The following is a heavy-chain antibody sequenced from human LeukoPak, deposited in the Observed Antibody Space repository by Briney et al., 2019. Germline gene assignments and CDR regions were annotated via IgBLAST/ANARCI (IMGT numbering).Heavy chain of an antibody. Sequence: SETLSLTCTVSGGSVSSYYWSWIRQPPGKGLEWIGYIYYSGSTNYNPSLKSRVTISVDTSKNQFSLKLSSVTAADTAVYYCARADCSSTSCYAGGEFDYWGQGTLVTVSS. D-gene: IGHD2-2*01. CDR3: ARADCSSTSCYAGGEFDY. J-gene: IGHJ4*02. CDR1: GGSVSSYY. CDR2: IYYSGST. V-gene: IGHV4-59*02.